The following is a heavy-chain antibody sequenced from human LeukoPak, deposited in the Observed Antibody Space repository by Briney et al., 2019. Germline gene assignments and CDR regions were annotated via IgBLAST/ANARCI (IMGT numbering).Heavy chain of an antibody. Sequence: SGPTLVNPTQTLTLTCTFSGFSLSTSGVGVGWIRQPPGKALEWLALIYWDDDKRYSPSLKSRLTITKDTSKNQVVLTMTNMDPVDTATYYCAHSHTVTTRLVNWFDPWGQGTLVTVSS. CDR2: IYWDDDK. J-gene: IGHJ5*02. CDR1: GFSLSTSGVG. D-gene: IGHD4-17*01. V-gene: IGHV2-5*02. CDR3: AHSHTVTTRLVNWFDP.